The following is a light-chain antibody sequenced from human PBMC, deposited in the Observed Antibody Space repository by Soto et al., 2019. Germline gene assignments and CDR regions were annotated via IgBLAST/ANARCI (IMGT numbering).Light chain of an antibody. CDR1: HDITIY. CDR2: DAS. J-gene: IGKJ4*01. CDR3: QHYANLPLT. Sequence: DIQMTQSPSSLSASVGDRVTITCQASHDITIYLNWYQPRPGKAPKLLIYDASNLEAGVRSRFSGSGSGTDFTFTITSLQPEDIETYYCQHYANLPLTFGGGTKVEIK. V-gene: IGKV1-33*01.